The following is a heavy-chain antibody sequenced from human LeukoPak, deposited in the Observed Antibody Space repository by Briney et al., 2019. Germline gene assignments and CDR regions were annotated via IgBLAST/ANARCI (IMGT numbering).Heavy chain of an antibody. V-gene: IGHV3-66*01. CDR2: IYSGGST. D-gene: IGHD6-13*01. CDR3: ARVEKYSSSWDGEDY. J-gene: IGHJ4*02. CDR1: GFTVSSNY. Sequence: GGSLRLSCAASGFTVSSNYMSWVRQAPGKGLEWVSVIYSGGSTYYADSVKGRFTISRDNAKNSLYLQMNSLRAEDTAVYYCARVEKYSSSWDGEDYWGQGTLVTVSS.